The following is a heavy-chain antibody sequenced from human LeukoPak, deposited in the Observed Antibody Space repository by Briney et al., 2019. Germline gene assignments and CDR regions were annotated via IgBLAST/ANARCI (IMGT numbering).Heavy chain of an antibody. CDR1: GGSISSSGYY. D-gene: IGHD1-7*01. CDR2: IYHSGST. Sequence: PSETLSLTCTVSGGSISSSGYYWGWIRQPPGKGLEWIGSIYHSGSTYYNPSLKSRVTISVDTSKNQFSLKLSSVTAADTAVYYCARWTGTTDAFDIWGQGTMVTVSS. CDR3: ARWTGTTDAFDI. J-gene: IGHJ3*02. V-gene: IGHV4-39*07.